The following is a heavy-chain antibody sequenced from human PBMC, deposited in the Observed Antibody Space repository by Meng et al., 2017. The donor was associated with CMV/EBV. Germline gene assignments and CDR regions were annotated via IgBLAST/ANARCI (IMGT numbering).Heavy chain of an antibody. V-gene: IGHV3-23*01. J-gene: IGHJ4*02. CDR2: ISGSGGST. CDR1: GFTFSSYA. D-gene: IGHD5-18*01. Sequence: LSCAASGFTFSSYAMSWVRQAPGKGLEWVSAISGSGGSTYYADSVKGRFTISRDNSKNTLYLQMNSLRAEDTAVYYCAKDTWIQLWPTHWGQGTLVTVS. CDR3: AKDTWIQLWPTH.